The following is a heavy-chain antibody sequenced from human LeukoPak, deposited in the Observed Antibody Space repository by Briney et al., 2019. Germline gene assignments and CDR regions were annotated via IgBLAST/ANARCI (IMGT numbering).Heavy chain of an antibody. CDR2: ISSSGSTI. CDR3: ARSKGYYDYVWGSYRYLDYYYMDV. V-gene: IGHV3-48*04. Sequence: PGGSLRLSCAASGFTFSSYSMNWVRQAPGKGLEWVSSISSSGSTIYYADSVKGRFTISRDNAKNSLYLQMNSLRAEDTAVYYCARSKGYYDYVWGSYRYLDYYYMDVWGKGTTVTVSS. D-gene: IGHD3-16*02. CDR1: GFTFSSYS. J-gene: IGHJ6*03.